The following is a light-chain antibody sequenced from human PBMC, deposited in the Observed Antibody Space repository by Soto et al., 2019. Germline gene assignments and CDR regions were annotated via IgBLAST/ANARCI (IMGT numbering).Light chain of an antibody. CDR1: QSISSW. Sequence: EIQMTQSPSTLSASVGDRVTITGRASQSISSWLAWYQQKPGKAPKLLIYDASSLESGVPSRFSGSGSGTEFTLTITSLQPDDFATYYCQQYNSYPWTFGQGTKVDIK. CDR3: QQYNSYPWT. J-gene: IGKJ1*01. V-gene: IGKV1-5*01. CDR2: DAS.